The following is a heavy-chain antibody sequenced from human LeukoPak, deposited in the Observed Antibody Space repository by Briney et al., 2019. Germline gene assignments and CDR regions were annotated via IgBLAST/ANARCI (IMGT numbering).Heavy chain of an antibody. CDR3: ARQLRVGTVQGFDP. D-gene: IGHD4-17*01. J-gene: IGHJ5*02. V-gene: IGHV5-10-1*01. Sequence: RGESLKIFCWGSGYSFTSYWISWVRQMPGKGLEWMGRIDPTDSYTNYSPSFQGHVTISADKSISTVYLHWSSLKASETAMYYCARQLRVGTVQGFDPWGQGALVTVSS. CDR2: IDPTDSYT. CDR1: GYSFTSYW.